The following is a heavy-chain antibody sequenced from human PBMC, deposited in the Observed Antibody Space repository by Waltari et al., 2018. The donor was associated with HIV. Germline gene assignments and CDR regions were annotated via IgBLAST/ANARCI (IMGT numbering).Heavy chain of an antibody. CDR2: IKQDGSEK. J-gene: IGHJ4*02. V-gene: IGHV3-7*01. D-gene: IGHD2-2*01. CDR3: ARVGVVPAAQGGSGWGGALDY. CDR1: GFTFSSYW. Sequence: EVQLVESGGGLVQPGGSLRLSCAASGFTFSSYWMSWVRQAPGKGLEWVANIKQDGSEKYYVDSVKGRFTISRDNAKNSLYLQMNSLRAEDTAVYYCARVGVVPAAQGGSGWGGALDYWGQGTLVTVSS.